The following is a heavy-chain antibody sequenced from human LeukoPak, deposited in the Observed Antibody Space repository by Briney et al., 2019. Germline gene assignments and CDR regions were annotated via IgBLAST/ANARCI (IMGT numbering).Heavy chain of an antibody. V-gene: IGHV4-39*01. J-gene: IGHJ4*02. CDR2: IYYSGST. D-gene: IGHD3-3*01. CDR3: ARHASVSGNWPRPLDY. Sequence: SETLSLTCTVSGGSISSSSYYWGWVRQPPGKGLEWIANIYYSGSTYYSPSLRSRVTISVDTSRNQFSLKLTSVTAADTAVYYCARHASVSGNWPRPLDYWGQGSLVTVSS. CDR1: GGSISSSSYY.